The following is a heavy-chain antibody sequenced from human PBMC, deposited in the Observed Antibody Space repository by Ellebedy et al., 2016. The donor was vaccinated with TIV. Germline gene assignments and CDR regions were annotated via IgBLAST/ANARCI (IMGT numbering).Heavy chain of an antibody. D-gene: IGHD3-10*01. CDR3: ARDAPLMVRGVQNDY. J-gene: IGHJ4*02. Sequence: SETLSLXXTVSGYSISSGYYWGWIRQPPGKGLEWIGSIYHSGSTYYNPSLKSRVTISVDTSKNQFSLKLSSVTAADTAVYYCARDAPLMVRGVQNDYWGQGTLVTVSS. CDR1: GYSISSGYY. CDR2: IYHSGST. V-gene: IGHV4-38-2*02.